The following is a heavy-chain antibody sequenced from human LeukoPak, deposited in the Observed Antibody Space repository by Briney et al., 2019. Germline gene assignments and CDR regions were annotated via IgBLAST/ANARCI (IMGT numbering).Heavy chain of an antibody. D-gene: IGHD4-17*01. Sequence: KPSETLSLTCTVSGGSISSGSYYWSRLRQPAGKGLEWIGRIYTSGSTNYNPSLKSRVTISVDTSKNQFSLKLSSVTAADTAVYYCARDDYGHFDYWGQGTLVTVSS. J-gene: IGHJ4*02. CDR2: IYTSGST. V-gene: IGHV4-61*02. CDR3: ARDDYGHFDY. CDR1: GGSISSGSYY.